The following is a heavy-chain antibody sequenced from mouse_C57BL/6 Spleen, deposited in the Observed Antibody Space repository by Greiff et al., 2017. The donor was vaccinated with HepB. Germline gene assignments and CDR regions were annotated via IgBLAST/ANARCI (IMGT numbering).Heavy chain of an antibody. V-gene: IGHV5-4*03. D-gene: IGHD1-1*01. Sequence: EVKLMESGGGLVKPGGSLKLSCAASGFTFSSYAMSWVRQTPEKRLEWVATISDGGSYTYYPDNVKGRFTISRDNAKNNLYLQMSHLKSEDTAMYYCARGHYGSSRNWYFDVWGTGTTVTVSS. CDR1: GFTFSSYA. J-gene: IGHJ1*03. CDR3: ARGHYGSSRNWYFDV. CDR2: ISDGGSYT.